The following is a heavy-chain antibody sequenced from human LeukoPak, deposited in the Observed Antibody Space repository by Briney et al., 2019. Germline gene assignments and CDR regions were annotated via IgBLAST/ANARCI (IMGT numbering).Heavy chain of an antibody. CDR2: IYTSGST. V-gene: IGHV4-4*07. CDR1: GVSISSHY. CDR3: ARDVAFPSIAALRAPPPPYMDV. D-gene: IGHD6-6*01. Sequence: SETLSLTCSVSGVSISSHYWAWIRQPAGKGLEWIGRIYTSGSTNYNPSLKSRVTMSVDTSKNQFSLKLSSVTAADTAVYYCARDVAFPSIAALRAPPPPYMDVWGKGTTVTVSS. J-gene: IGHJ6*03.